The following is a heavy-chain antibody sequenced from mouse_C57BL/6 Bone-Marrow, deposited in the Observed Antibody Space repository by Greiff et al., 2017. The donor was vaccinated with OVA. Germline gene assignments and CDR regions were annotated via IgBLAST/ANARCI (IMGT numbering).Heavy chain of an antibody. CDR2: INPGSGGT. CDR3: ARSAGGAWFAY. D-gene: IGHD4-1*01. J-gene: IGHJ3*01. Sequence: VQLQQSGAELVRPGTSVKVSCKASGYAFTNYLIEWVKQRPGQGLEWIGVINPGSGGTNYNEKFKGKATLTADKSSSTAYMQLSSLTSEDSAVYCWARSAGGAWFAYWGQGTLVTVSA. CDR1: GYAFTNYL. V-gene: IGHV1-54*01.